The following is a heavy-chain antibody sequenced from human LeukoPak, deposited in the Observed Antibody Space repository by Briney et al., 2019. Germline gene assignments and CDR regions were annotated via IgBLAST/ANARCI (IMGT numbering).Heavy chain of an antibody. CDR1: GGSISSSS. CDR2: ISFDGSNK. Sequence: LSLTCTVSGGSISSSSYYWGWIRQPPGKGLEWVALISFDGSNKYYADSVKGQFTISRDNSKNTLYLQVNSLRAEDTAVYYCARELKGSTCLFDIWGQGTMVTVSS. CDR3: ARELKGSTCLFDI. V-gene: IGHV3-30-3*01. D-gene: IGHD2-2*01. J-gene: IGHJ3*02.